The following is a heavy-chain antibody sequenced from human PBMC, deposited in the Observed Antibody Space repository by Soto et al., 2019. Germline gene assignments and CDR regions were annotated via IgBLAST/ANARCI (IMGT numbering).Heavy chain of an antibody. Sequence: SVKVSCKASGYTFTSYGISWVRQAPGQGLEWMGWISAYNGNTNYAQKLQGRVTMTTDTSTSTAYMELRSLRSDDTAVYYCARDHFGELFAYYGMDVWGQGTTVTVSS. CDR1: GYTFTSYG. D-gene: IGHD3-10*01. CDR3: ARDHFGELFAYYGMDV. CDR2: ISAYNGNT. J-gene: IGHJ6*02. V-gene: IGHV1-18*01.